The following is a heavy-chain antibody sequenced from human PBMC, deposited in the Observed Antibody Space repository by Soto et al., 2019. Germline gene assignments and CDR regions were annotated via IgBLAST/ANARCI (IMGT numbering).Heavy chain of an antibody. CDR2: IYPGDSDT. Sequence: GESLKISCNGSGYSFTSYWIGWVRQMPGKGLEWMGIIYPGDSDTRYSPSFQGQVTISADKSISTAYLQWSSLKASDTAMYYCARPEGFMTTVTTRIDYWGQGTLVTVSS. D-gene: IGHD4-17*01. CDR1: GYSFTSYW. CDR3: ARPEGFMTTVTTRIDY. J-gene: IGHJ4*02. V-gene: IGHV5-51*01.